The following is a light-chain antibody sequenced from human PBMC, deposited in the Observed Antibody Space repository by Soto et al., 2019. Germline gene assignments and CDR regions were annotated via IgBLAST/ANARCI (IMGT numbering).Light chain of an antibody. CDR1: QSVSSNF. J-gene: IGKJ1*01. CDR2: GAS. Sequence: EIVLTQSPGTLSLSPGDRATLSCRASQSVSSNFLAWYQQKPGQAPRLLIYGASLRATGIPDRFSGSGSGTDFTLTIRRREPEEFARYCWHQDGSSPRTFGQGTKVEIK. V-gene: IGKV3-20*01. CDR3: HQDGSSPRT.